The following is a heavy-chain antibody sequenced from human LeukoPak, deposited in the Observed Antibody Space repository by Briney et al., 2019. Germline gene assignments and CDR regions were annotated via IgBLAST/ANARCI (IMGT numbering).Heavy chain of an antibody. Sequence: GGSLRLSCAASGFTVSSKYMSWVRQAPGKGLEWVSEIYSDGSTYYAASVKGRFSISRDKSKNTVYLQMNSLRAEDTPVYYCARELREHGVFDIWGQGTMVTVSS. CDR3: ARELREHGVFDI. J-gene: IGHJ3*02. CDR1: GFTVSSKY. V-gene: IGHV3-53*01. D-gene: IGHD1-26*01. CDR2: IYSDGST.